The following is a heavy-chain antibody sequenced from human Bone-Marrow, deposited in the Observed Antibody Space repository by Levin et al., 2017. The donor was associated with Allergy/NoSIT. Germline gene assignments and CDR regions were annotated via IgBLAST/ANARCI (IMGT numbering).Heavy chain of an antibody. CDR1: GFTFDDYA. V-gene: IGHV3-9*01. J-gene: IGHJ6*02. CDR2: ISWDSGRI. Sequence: PGGSLRLSCAASGFTFDDYAMHWVRQAPGKGLEWVSGISWDSGRIGHADSVKGRFTISRDNAKNSLSLQMNSLRPEDTALYSCVKDRRGSAAAGDYYYALDVWGQGTTVTVS. CDR3: VKDRRGSAAAGDYYYALDV. D-gene: IGHD6-13*01.